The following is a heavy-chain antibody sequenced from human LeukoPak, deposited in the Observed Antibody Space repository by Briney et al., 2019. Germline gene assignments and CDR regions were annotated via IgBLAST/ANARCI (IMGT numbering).Heavy chain of an antibody. CDR3: AKVVPYYDFWSGYPFDY. CDR1: GFTFSSYA. CDR2: ISGSGGST. Sequence: GGSLRLSCAASGFTFSSYAMSWVRQAPGKGLAWVSAISGSGGSTYYADSVKGRFTISRDNSKNTLYLQMNSLRAEDTAVYYCAKVVPYYDFWSGYPFDYWGQGTLVTVSS. J-gene: IGHJ4*02. V-gene: IGHV3-23*01. D-gene: IGHD3-3*01.